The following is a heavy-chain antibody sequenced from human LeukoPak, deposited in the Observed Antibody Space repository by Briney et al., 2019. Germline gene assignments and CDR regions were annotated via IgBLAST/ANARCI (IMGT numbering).Heavy chain of an antibody. D-gene: IGHD5-12*01. J-gene: IGHJ6*02. CDR1: ELTFSFYA. CDR3: AEDRRGYSGYGYDYYGMDV. V-gene: IGHV3-23*01. CDR2: ISGSGGST. Sequence: GGSLRLSCAGSELTFSFYAMTWVRQAPGKGLEWVSGISGSGGSTHYADSVKGRFTISRDNSKNTLYLQMNSLRAEDTAVYYCAEDRRGYSGYGYDYYGMDVWGQGTTVTVSS.